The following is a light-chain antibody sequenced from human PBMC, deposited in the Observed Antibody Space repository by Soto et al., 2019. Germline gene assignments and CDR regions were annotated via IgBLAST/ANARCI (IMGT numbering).Light chain of an antibody. CDR1: QSVSSSY. V-gene: IGKV3-20*01. CDR3: QQYRSSPPT. Sequence: EIVLTPSPGTLSLSPVARATFSGRSSQSVSSSYLAWYQQKPGQAPRLLIYASSSRATGIPDRFSGSGSGTDFTLSISRLEPEDFAVYYCQQYRSSPPTFGQGTKVDIK. J-gene: IGKJ1*01. CDR2: ASS.